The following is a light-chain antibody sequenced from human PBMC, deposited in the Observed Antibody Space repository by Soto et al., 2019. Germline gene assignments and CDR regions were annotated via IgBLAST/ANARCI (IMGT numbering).Light chain of an antibody. CDR2: GAS. Sequence: ETVMTQSPATLSVSPGERATLSCRASQSVSRNLAWYQQKPGQAPRLLIYGASSRATRIPARFSGSGSGAAVTLTISSLQSEDFATYYWQQYSDWRRSFGQGTKLEMK. V-gene: IGKV3-15*01. CDR3: QQYSDWRRS. J-gene: IGKJ2*01. CDR1: QSVSRN.